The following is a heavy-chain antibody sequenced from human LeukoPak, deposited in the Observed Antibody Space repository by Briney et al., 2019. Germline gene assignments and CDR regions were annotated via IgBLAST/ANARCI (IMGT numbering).Heavy chain of an antibody. CDR2: IYHSGST. V-gene: IGHV4-4*02. Sequence: SGTLSLTCAVSGGSISSSNWWSWVRQPPGKGLEWIAEIYHSGSTNYNPSLKSRVTISVDTSKSQFSLKLSSVTAADTAVYYCARGRPDSSGYFEDDYWGQGTLVTVSS. CDR1: GGSISSSNW. D-gene: IGHD3-22*01. J-gene: IGHJ4*02. CDR3: ARGRPDSSGYFEDDY.